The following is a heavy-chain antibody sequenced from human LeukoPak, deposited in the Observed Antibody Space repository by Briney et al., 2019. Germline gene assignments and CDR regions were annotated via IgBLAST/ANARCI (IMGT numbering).Heavy chain of an antibody. D-gene: IGHD3-10*01. CDR3: ARDGSGSDANWFDP. V-gene: IGHV1-2*02. Sequence: ASVKVSCKASGYTFTGYYMHWVRQASGQGLEWMGWINPNSGGTDSAQKFQGRVTMTRDTSNSTAYMELSRLRSDDTAVYYCARDGSGSDANWFDPWGQGTLVTVSS. J-gene: IGHJ5*02. CDR2: INPNSGGT. CDR1: GYTFTGYY.